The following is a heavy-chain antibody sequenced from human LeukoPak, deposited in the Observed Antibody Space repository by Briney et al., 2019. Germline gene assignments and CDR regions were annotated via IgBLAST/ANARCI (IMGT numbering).Heavy chain of an antibody. Sequence: GGSLRLSCAASEFTVSSNSMSWVRQAPGKGLEWVSGVYSGGSTFYADSVKGRFIISRDSSKNTLYLQMNTLRAEDTAVCYCAGGHSSGSYFNAYHLWGQGTMVTVFS. CDR2: VYSGGST. CDR1: EFTVSSNS. V-gene: IGHV3-53*01. J-gene: IGHJ3*01. D-gene: IGHD3-22*01. CDR3: AGGHSSGSYFNAYHL.